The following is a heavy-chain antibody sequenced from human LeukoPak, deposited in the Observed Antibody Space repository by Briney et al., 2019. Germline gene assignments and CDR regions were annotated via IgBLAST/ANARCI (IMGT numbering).Heavy chain of an antibody. Sequence: GGSLRLSCAASGFTFSSYVMSWVRQAPGKGLEWVSAISGSAGSTFYADSVKGRFTISRDNSRDTLYLQMNSLRAEDTAVYYCVRGRFLDAFDIWGQGTMVTVSS. J-gene: IGHJ3*02. CDR3: VRGRFLDAFDI. CDR2: ISGSAGST. V-gene: IGHV3-23*01. D-gene: IGHD3-3*01. CDR1: GFTFSSYV.